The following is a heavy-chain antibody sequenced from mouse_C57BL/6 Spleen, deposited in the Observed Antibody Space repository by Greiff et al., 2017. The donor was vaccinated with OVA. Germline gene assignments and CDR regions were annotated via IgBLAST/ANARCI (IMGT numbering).Heavy chain of an antibody. D-gene: IGHD1-1*01. CDR2: IYPGDGDT. V-gene: IGHV1-82*01. CDR3: ARSYYGSSYWYCDV. Sequence: QVQLQQSGPELVKPGASVKISCKASGYAFSSSWMNWVKQRPGQGLEWIGRIYPGDGDTNYNGKFKGKATLTADTSSSTAYMQLSSLTSEDSAVCFCARSYYGSSYWYCDVGGTGTTVTVSS. CDR1: GYAFSSSW. J-gene: IGHJ1*03.